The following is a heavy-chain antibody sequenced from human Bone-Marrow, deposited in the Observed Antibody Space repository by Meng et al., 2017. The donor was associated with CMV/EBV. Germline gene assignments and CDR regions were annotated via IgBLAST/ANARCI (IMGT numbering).Heavy chain of an antibody. CDR1: GFPFSSYA. J-gene: IGHJ4*02. CDR3: AKDISRVAVAGADY. Sequence: GGSLRLSCAASGFPFSSYAMSWVRQAPGKGLEWVSLISWDGGSTYYADSVKGRFTISRDNSKNSLYLQMNSLRAEDTALYYCAKDISRVAVAGADYWGQGTLVTVSS. CDR2: ISWDGGST. D-gene: IGHD6-19*01. V-gene: IGHV3-43D*03.